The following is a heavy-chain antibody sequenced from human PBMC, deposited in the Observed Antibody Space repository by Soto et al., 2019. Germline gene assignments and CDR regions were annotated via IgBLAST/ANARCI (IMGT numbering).Heavy chain of an antibody. Sequence: SETLSLTCTVSGGSISSSSYYWGWIRQPPGKGLEWIGSIYYSGSTYYNPSLKSRVTISVDTSKNQFSLKLSSVTAADTAVYYCARYLGGGYTWGYFDYWGQGTLVTVSS. D-gene: IGHD5-12*01. CDR1: GGSISSSSYY. CDR2: IYYSGST. V-gene: IGHV4-39*01. J-gene: IGHJ4*02. CDR3: ARYLGGGYTWGYFDY.